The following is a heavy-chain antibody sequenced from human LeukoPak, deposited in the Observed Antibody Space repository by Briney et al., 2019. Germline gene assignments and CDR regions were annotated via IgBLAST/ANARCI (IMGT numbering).Heavy chain of an antibody. CDR2: FDPEDGET. V-gene: IGHV1-24*01. CDR3: ARVFTAAAIRIDY. J-gene: IGHJ4*02. Sequence: GASVKVSCKVSGYTLSELSMHWVRQAPGKGLEWMGGFDPEDGETIYAQKFQGRVTMTEDTSTDTAYMELSRLRSDDTAVYYCARVFTAAAIRIDYWGQGTLVTVSS. D-gene: IGHD6-13*01. CDR1: GYTLSELS.